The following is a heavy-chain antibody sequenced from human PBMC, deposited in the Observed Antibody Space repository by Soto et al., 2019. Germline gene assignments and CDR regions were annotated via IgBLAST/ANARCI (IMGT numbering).Heavy chain of an antibody. D-gene: IGHD3-10*01. CDR1: GGSISSYC. CDR2: IYYSGST. Sequence: SETLSLTCTVSGGSISSYCWSWIRQPPGKGLEWIGYIYYSGSTNYNPSLKSRVTISVDTSKNQFSLKLSSVTAADTAVYYCAGVWGGAYDIWGQGTMVTVSS. V-gene: IGHV4-59*01. J-gene: IGHJ3*02. CDR3: AGVWGGAYDI.